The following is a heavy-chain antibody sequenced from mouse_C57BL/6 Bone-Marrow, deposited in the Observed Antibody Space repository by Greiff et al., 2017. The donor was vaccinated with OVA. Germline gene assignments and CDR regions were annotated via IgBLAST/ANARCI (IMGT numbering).Heavy chain of an antibody. Sequence: QVQLKQSGAELARPGASVKLSCKASGYTFTSYGISWVKQRTGQGLEWIGEIYPRSGNTYYNEKFKGKATLTADKSSSTAYMELRSLTSEDSAVYFCARFITTVVRGYWGQGTTLTVSA. D-gene: IGHD1-1*01. CDR1: GYTFTSYG. CDR2: IYPRSGNT. J-gene: IGHJ2*01. CDR3: ARFITTVVRGY. V-gene: IGHV1-81*01.